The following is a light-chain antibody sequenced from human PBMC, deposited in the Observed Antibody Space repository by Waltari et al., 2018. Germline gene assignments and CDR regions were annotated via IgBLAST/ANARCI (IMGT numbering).Light chain of an antibody. CDR3: QQGYMTPRT. Sequence: DIQMTQSPSPLSASVGDRVTITCRASQSVRNFLNWYQQEPGKAPKLLIYATSSLQTGVPSRFSGSGSGTDFTLSISSLQPEDFAIYFCQQGYMTPRTFGQGTKVEIK. CDR2: ATS. CDR1: QSVRNF. V-gene: IGKV1-39*01. J-gene: IGKJ1*01.